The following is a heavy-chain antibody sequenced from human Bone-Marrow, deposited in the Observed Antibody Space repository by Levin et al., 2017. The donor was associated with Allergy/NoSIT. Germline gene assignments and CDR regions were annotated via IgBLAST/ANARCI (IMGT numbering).Heavy chain of an antibody. J-gene: IGHJ5*02. CDR3: ARGRRAYSYGYVPYTWFDP. CDR1: GESFSGSS. D-gene: IGHD5-18*01. Sequence: KASETLSLTCAVYGESFSGSSWSWIRQTPGKGLEWIGEIYRVGGTNYSPSLKSRVTMSLDTSKNQISLNLNSVTAADTAVYYCARGRRAYSYGYVPYTWFDPWGQGTLVTVSS. V-gene: IGHV4-34*01. CDR2: IYRVGGT.